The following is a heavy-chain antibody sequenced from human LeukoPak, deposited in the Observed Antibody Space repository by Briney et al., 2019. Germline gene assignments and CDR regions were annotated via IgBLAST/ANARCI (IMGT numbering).Heavy chain of an antibody. Sequence: PSETLSLTCTVSGGSISSYYWSWIRQPQGKGLRWFGYIYYSGSTNYNPSLKSRVTMSVDTSKNQFSLRLRSVTAADTAVYYCARQIASAGTAGFDFWGQGALVTVSS. J-gene: IGHJ4*02. V-gene: IGHV4-59*12. D-gene: IGHD6-13*01. CDR1: GGSISSYY. CDR2: IYYSGST. CDR3: ARQIASAGTAGFDF.